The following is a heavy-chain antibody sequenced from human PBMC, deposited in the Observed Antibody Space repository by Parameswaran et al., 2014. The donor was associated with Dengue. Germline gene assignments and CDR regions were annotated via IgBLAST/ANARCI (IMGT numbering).Heavy chain of an antibody. CDR3: ARGRSWWVAGEIKYSSSWYQRSSQGDFDY. J-gene: IGHJ4*02. Sequence: VRQAPGKGLEWIGEINHSGSTNYNPSLKSRVTISVDTSKNQFSLKLSSVTAADTAVYYCARGRSWWVAGEIKYSSSWYQRSSQGDFDYWGQGTLVTVSS. D-gene: IGHD6-13*01. CDR2: INHSGST. V-gene: IGHV4-34*01.